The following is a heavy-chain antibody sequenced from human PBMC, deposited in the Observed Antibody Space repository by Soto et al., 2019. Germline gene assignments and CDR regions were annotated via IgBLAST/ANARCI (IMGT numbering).Heavy chain of an antibody. CDR1: GYTFTSYP. Sequence: QVQLVQSGAEVKKPGASVKVSCKASGYTFTSYPMHWVRQAPGQRLEWMGWINAGNGNTKYSQKFQGRVTITRDTAASTVYMELSSLRSEDTAVYYCVRDVGDTGDWGQGPLVTVSS. CDR3: VRDVGDTGD. CDR2: INAGNGNT. V-gene: IGHV1-3*01. D-gene: IGHD1-26*01. J-gene: IGHJ4*02.